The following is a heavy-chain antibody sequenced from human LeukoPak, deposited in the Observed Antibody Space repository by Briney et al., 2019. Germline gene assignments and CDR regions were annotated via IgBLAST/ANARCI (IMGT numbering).Heavy chain of an antibody. J-gene: IGHJ3*02. CDR1: GGSISSSSYY. CDR2: IYFSGST. V-gene: IGHV4-39*01. D-gene: IGHD2-2*01. CDR3: ATYCSTTSCPHRRAFDI. Sequence: SETLSLTCTVSGGSISSSSYYWGWIRQPPGKGLEWIGTIYFSGSTYYNPSLKSRVTISVDTSNDQFSLKLSSVTAADTAVYYCATYCSTTSCPHRRAFDIWGQGTMVTVSS.